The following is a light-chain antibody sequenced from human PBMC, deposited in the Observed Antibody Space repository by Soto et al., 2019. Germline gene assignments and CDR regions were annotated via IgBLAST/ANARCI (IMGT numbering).Light chain of an antibody. CDR3: QQYGSSGT. J-gene: IGKJ1*01. V-gene: IGKV3-20*01. Sequence: EIVMTQSPATLSVSPGERATLSCRASQTVRNNYLAWYQQKPGQAPRLLIYGASNRATGIPDRFSGSGSRTDFTLTISRLEPEDFAVYYCQQYGSSGTFGQGTKGDIK. CDR2: GAS. CDR1: QTVRNNY.